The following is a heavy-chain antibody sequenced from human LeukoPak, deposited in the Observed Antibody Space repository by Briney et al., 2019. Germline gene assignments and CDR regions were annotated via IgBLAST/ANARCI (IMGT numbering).Heavy chain of an antibody. D-gene: IGHD3-16*01. V-gene: IGHV4-38-2*02. Sequence: SETLSHTCTVSGYSISHDYYWGWIRQSPGKGLEWIGSIYHSGSTYYNASLKSRVTISVDTSKYQFSLKLSSVTAADTAVYYCARTNYDYYFDYWGQGTLVTVSS. CDR3: ARTNYDYYFDY. CDR2: IYHSGST. CDR1: GYSISHDYY. J-gene: IGHJ4*02.